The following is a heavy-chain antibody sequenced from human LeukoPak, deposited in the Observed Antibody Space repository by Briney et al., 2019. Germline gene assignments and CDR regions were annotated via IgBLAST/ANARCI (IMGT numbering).Heavy chain of an antibody. CDR3: ARENVGYCSGGSCYSGFDI. Sequence: GGSLRLSCAASGFTFDDYGMSWVRQAPGKGLEWVSGINWNGGSTGYADSVKGRFTISRDNSKNTLYLQMNSLRAEDTAVYYCARENVGYCSGGSCYSGFDIWGQGTMVTVSS. CDR2: INWNGGST. CDR1: GFTFDDYG. V-gene: IGHV3-20*04. D-gene: IGHD2-15*01. J-gene: IGHJ3*02.